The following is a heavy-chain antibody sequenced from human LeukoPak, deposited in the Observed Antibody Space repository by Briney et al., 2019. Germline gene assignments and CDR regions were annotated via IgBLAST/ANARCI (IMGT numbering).Heavy chain of an antibody. CDR2: INQSGST. V-gene: IGHV4-34*01. D-gene: IGHD3-10*01. Sequence: SETLSLTCAVYGGSFSTYYWSWVRQPPGSGLEWIGEINQSGSTNYSPSLKRRVTVSIDTSKNQFSLKMSSLTAADTAIYFCARHGLGRGVYITRQYNYYMDVWGTGTTVTVSS. J-gene: IGHJ6*04. CDR3: ARHGLGRGVYITRQYNYYMDV. CDR1: GGSFSTYY.